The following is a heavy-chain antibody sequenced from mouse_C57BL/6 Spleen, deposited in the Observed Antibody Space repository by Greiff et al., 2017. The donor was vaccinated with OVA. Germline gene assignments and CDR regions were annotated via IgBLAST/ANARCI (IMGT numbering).Heavy chain of an antibody. V-gene: IGHV1-7*01. CDR2: INPSSGYT. Sequence: QVQLQQSGAELAKPGASVKLSCKASGYTFTSYWMHWVTQRPGKGLEWIGYINPSSGYTKYNQKFKDKATLTANKSSSTAYMQLSSLTYEDSAVYYCARDYDYWYFDVWGTGTTVTVSS. J-gene: IGHJ1*03. D-gene: IGHD2-4*01. CDR1: GYTFTSYW. CDR3: ARDYDYWYFDV.